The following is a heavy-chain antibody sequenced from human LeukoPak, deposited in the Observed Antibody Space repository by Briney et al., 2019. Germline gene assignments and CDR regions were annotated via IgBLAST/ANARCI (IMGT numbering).Heavy chain of an antibody. CDR1: GGSFSGYY. D-gene: IGHD3-3*01. CDR2: INHSGST. V-gene: IGHV4-34*01. J-gene: IGHJ5*02. Sequence: PSETLSLTCAVYGGSFSGYYWSWIRQPPGKGLEWIGEINHSGSTNYNPSLKSRVTISVDTSKNQFSLKLSSVTAADTAVYYCARGSTIFGVVIRFDPWGQGTLVTVSS. CDR3: ARGSTIFGVVIRFDP.